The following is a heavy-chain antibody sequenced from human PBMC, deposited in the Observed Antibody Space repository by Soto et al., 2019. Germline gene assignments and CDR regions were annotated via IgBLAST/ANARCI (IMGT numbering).Heavy chain of an antibody. D-gene: IGHD3-9*01. Sequence: QVQLVESGGGVVQPGRSLRLSCAASGFTFSSYGMHWVRQAPGKGLEWVAVISYDGSNKYYADSVKGRFTISRDNSKNTLYLQMNSLRAEDTAVYYCAKDRHDWLLSTYYYYGMDVWGQGTTVTVSS. V-gene: IGHV3-30*18. J-gene: IGHJ6*02. CDR1: GFTFSSYG. CDR3: AKDRHDWLLSTYYYYGMDV. CDR2: ISYDGSNK.